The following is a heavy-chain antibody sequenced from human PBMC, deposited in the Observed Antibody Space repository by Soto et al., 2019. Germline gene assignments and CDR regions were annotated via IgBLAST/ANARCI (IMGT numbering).Heavy chain of an antibody. CDR2: IWYDGSNK. Sequence: QVQLVESGGGVVQPGRSLRLSCAASGFTFSSYGMYWVRQAPGKGLEWVAVIWYDGSNKYYEDSVKGRFTISRDTSTNTLYLQLNSLRAEDTAVYYCARDEGFTVNWGQGTLVTVSS. CDR1: GFTFSSYG. J-gene: IGHJ4*02. D-gene: IGHD2-15*01. V-gene: IGHV3-33*01. CDR3: ARDEGFTVN.